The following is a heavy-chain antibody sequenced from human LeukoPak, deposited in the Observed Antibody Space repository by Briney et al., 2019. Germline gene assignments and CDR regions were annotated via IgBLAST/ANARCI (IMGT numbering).Heavy chain of an antibody. V-gene: IGHV3-30*18. CDR1: GCTFSSYG. D-gene: IGHD2-21*02. Sequence: GRSLRLSCAASGCTFSSYGMHWVRQAPGKGLEWVAVISYDGSNKYYADSVKGRFTISRDNSKNTLYLQMNSLRAEDTAVYYCAKNCGGDCRDAFDIWGQGTMVTVSS. CDR3: AKNCGGDCRDAFDI. J-gene: IGHJ3*02. CDR2: ISYDGSNK.